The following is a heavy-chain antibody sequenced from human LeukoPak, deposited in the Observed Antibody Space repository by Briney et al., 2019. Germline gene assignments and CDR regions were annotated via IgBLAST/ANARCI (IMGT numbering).Heavy chain of an antibody. CDR3: ANGHGSEVPY. Sequence: PGGSLRLSCAASGFTFSSYGMQWARQAPGKGLEWVAVISYDGSNKYYADSVKGRFTISRDNSKNTLYLQMNSLRAEDTAVYYCANGHGSEVPYWGQGTLVTVSS. CDR2: ISYDGSNK. D-gene: IGHD3-10*01. J-gene: IGHJ4*02. CDR1: GFTFSSYG. V-gene: IGHV3-30*18.